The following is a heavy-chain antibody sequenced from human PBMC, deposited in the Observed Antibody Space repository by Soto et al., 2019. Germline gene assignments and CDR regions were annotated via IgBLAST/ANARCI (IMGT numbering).Heavy chain of an antibody. D-gene: IGHD1-1*01. V-gene: IGHV3-33*01. CDR3: ARDRSAGNYFYYGMDV. Sequence: QVHLVESGGGVVQPGRSLRLSCAESGLNFNRNGMHWVRQAPGKGLEWVAVIWYDGSKESYSDSVKGRFTISRDNSKNMLYLQMNSVRVEDTAEYFCARDRSAGNYFYYGMDVWGQGTTVTVSS. J-gene: IGHJ6*02. CDR2: IWYDGSKE. CDR1: GLNFNRNG.